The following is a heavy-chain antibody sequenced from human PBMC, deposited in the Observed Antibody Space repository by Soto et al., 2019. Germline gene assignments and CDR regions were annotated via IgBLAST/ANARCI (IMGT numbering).Heavy chain of an antibody. V-gene: IGHV1-3*01. CDR2: INVANGNT. J-gene: IGHJ4*03. D-gene: IGHD3-3*01. CDR3: GRGNLWSGYPYYFDY. Sequence: KVYWKRFGSAFSGSVMHCVRNTHGQRLEWMGWINVANGNTKYSQKFQGRVTITRDTSATTAYMELSSLTSEDTAVYYCGRGNLWSGYPYYFDYWGHGTLVTVSS. CDR1: GSAFSGSV.